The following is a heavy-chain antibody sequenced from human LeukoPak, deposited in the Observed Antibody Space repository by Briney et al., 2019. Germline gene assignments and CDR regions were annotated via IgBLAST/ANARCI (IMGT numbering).Heavy chain of an antibody. V-gene: IGHV3-48*04. CDR2: ISSSGSTI. CDR1: GFTFSSYW. D-gene: IGHD2-2*02. CDR3: ARDYTGYCSSTSCYIPDDAFDI. Sequence: GGSLRLSCAVSGFTFSSYWMHWVRHVPGKGLEWVSYISSSGSTIYYADSVKGRFTISRDNAKNSLYLQMNSLRAEDTAVYYCARDYTGYCSSTSCYIPDDAFDIWGQGTMVTVSS. J-gene: IGHJ3*02.